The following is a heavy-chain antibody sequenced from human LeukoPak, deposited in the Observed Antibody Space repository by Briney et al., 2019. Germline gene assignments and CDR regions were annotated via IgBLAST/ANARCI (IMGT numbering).Heavy chain of an antibody. V-gene: IGHV4-34*01. CDR1: GGPFSDYY. J-gene: IGHJ4*02. CDR2: INHSGST. CDR3: ARGEGARDGYNYEGPFYFDY. D-gene: IGHD5-24*01. Sequence: SETLSLTCAVYGGPFSDYYWSWIRQPPGKGLEWIEKINHSGSTNYSPSLKSRVTISIDTSKNQFSLKLNSMTAADTAVYYCARGEGARDGYNYEGPFYFDYWGQGTLVTVSS.